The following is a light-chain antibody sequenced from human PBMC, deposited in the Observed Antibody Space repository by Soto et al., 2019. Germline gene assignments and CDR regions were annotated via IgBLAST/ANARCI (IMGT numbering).Light chain of an antibody. J-gene: IGLJ1*01. V-gene: IGLV2-23*02. CDR1: SSDVGNYNL. Sequence: QSALTQPASVSGSPGQSIAISCTGTSSDVGNYNLVSWYQQHPGKAPRLMIFEVNKRPSGVSDRFSGSKSGNTASLTISGLQADDEADYYCSSYAGSYIYYVFGAGTKVTVL. CDR3: SSYAGSYIYYV. CDR2: EVN.